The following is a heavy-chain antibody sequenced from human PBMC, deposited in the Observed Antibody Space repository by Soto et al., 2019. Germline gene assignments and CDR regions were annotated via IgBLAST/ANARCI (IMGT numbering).Heavy chain of an antibody. Sequence: QVQLMQSGAEVKKPGASVKVSCKTSGYTFINYDINWVRQAPGKGLEWMGLMNPKSGKTGYAQKFQGRVSMTRDTSTSTAYMELNSLRSEDTATYYCSRTPGDYWGQGTLVTVSS. J-gene: IGHJ4*02. CDR3: SRTPGDY. D-gene: IGHD2-15*01. CDR1: GYTFINYD. V-gene: IGHV1-8*01. CDR2: MNPKSGKT.